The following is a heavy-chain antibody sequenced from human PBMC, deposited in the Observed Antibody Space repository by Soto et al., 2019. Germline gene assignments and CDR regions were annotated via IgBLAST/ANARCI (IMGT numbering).Heavy chain of an antibody. V-gene: IGHV5-10-1*01. D-gene: IGHD2-15*01. CDR1: GYTFSAFW. CDR2: IDPSDSYS. Sequence: PWDSLKISCQASGYTFSAFWITWVRQMPGKVLEWMGTIDPSDSYSNYSQSFQGHVTISADKSIGSAYLHWSTLEASDTAIYYCARLSTGFCNKNTYQHYDGIDVWGKGTTVTVSS. CDR3: ARLSTGFCNKNTYQHYDGIDV. J-gene: IGHJ6*04.